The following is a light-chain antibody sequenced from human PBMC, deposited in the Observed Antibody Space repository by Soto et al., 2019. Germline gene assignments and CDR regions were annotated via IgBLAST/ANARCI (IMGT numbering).Light chain of an antibody. CDR3: QQYGSLSWT. J-gene: IGKJ1*01. Sequence: DIVLTQSPGTLSLSPGERATLSCRASQSVSSNYLAWYQQRPGQAPRLLIYGASTRATGIPDRFSGSGSGTDFTLTFSRLEPEDFAVYYCQQYGSLSWTFGQGTKVEIK. CDR2: GAS. CDR1: QSVSSNY. V-gene: IGKV3-20*01.